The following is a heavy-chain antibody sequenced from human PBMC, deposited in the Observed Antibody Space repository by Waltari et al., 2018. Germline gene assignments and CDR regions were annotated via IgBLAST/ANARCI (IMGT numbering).Heavy chain of an antibody. Sequence: EVQLVESGGGLVKPGGSLRLSCAASGFHFSSYSMNWVRQAPGKGLEWVSSISSSSSYIYYADSVKGRFTISRDNAKNSLYLQMNSLRAEDTAVYYCARGGYSSSSGVGYWGQGTLVTVSS. V-gene: IGHV3-21*01. CDR2: ISSSSSYI. CDR1: GFHFSSYS. D-gene: IGHD6-6*01. CDR3: ARGGYSSSSGVGY. J-gene: IGHJ4*02.